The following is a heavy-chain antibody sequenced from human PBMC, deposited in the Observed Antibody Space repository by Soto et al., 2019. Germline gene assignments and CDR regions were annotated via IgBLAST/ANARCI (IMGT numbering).Heavy chain of an antibody. D-gene: IGHD2-15*01. J-gene: IGHJ5*01. CDR2: ISTTSFTV. V-gene: IGHV3-48*02. CDR1: VFSFSTYN. Sequence: GESLRLSCAAPVFSFSTYNMDWVRQAPGKGPEWIAYISTTSFTVYYAESVKGRFTISRDNDRNSLYLEMNSLRDEDTAVYYCARDRCYDGTCYSASDSWGQGTLVTVSS. CDR3: ARDRCYDGTCYSASDS.